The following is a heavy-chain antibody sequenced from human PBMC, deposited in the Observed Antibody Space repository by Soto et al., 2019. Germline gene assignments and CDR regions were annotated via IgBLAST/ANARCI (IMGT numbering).Heavy chain of an antibody. CDR3: ARDPGFLESRTWFDP. D-gene: IGHD3-3*01. J-gene: IGHJ5*02. CDR1: GYTFTGYY. Sequence: SVKVSCKASGYTFTGYYMHWVRQAPGQGLEWMGWINPIFGTANYAQKFQGRVTITADKSTSTAYMELSSLRSEDTAVYYCARDPGFLESRTWFDPWGQGTLVTVS. CDR2: INPIFGTA. V-gene: IGHV1-69*06.